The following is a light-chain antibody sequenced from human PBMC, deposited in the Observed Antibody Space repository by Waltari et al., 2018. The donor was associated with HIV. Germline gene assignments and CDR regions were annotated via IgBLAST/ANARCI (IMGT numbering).Light chain of an antibody. CDR2: GAS. Sequence: SPATLSVSPGERATVACRASQSFSSNLAWYQQKPGQAPRLLIYGASTRATGIPARVSGSGSGTEFTLTISSLQSEDFAVYYCQQYNNWPPRTFGQGTKVEIK. CDR3: QQYNNWPPRT. J-gene: IGKJ1*01. V-gene: IGKV3-15*01. CDR1: QSFSSN.